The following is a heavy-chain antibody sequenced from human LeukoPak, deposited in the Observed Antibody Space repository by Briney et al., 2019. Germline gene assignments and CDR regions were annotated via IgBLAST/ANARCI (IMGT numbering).Heavy chain of an antibody. V-gene: IGHV3-7*03. CDR3: ARAKPKNMVRGLIMRRESRYYFDY. CDR2: IKQDGSEK. D-gene: IGHD3-10*01. CDR1: GFTFNNYW. Sequence: GGSLRLSCAASGFTFNNYWMSWVRQAPGKGLEWVANIKQDGSEKYYVDSVKGRFTISRDNSKSTLYIQMNSLRAEDTDVYYCARAKPKNMVRGLIMRRESRYYFDYWGQGTLVTVSS. J-gene: IGHJ4*02.